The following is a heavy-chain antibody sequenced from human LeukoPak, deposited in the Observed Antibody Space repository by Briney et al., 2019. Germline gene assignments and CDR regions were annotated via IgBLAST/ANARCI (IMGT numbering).Heavy chain of an antibody. CDR1: GGSISSGSYY. V-gene: IGHV4-61*02. J-gene: IGHJ5*02. CDR3: ARDPYANWFDP. Sequence: SETLSLTCTVSGGSISSGSYYWSWIRQPAGKGLEWIVRIYTSGSTNYNPSLKSRVTISVDTSKNQFSLKLSSVTAADTAVYYCARDPYANWFDPWGQGTLVTVSS. CDR2: IYTSGST.